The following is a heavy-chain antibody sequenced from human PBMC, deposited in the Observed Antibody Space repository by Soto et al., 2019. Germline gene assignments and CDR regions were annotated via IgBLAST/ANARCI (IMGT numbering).Heavy chain of an antibody. D-gene: IGHD6-6*01. Sequence: EVQLLESGGGLVQPGGSLRLSCVGSGFTFSDYGMSWVRQAPGKGLEWVSAISGSVGSTFYADSVKGRFTISRDNSKNTLYLQMNSRRDEDTAVYYCAKDRTIAARNYDKWGQGVLVTVSS. CDR3: AKDRTIAARNYDK. J-gene: IGHJ4*02. CDR2: ISGSVGST. V-gene: IGHV3-23*01. CDR1: GFTFSDYG.